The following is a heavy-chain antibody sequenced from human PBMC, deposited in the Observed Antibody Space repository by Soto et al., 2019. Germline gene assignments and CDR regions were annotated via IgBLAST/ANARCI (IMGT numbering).Heavy chain of an antibody. D-gene: IGHD1-26*01. CDR1: GFSFSDYG. CDR2: ISHGGIRK. V-gene: IGHV3-30*18. J-gene: IGHJ4*02. CDR3: VKDWVGGSNRYQRDY. Sequence: QVPLVESGGGVVQPGRSLRLSCAAAGFSFSDYGMHWVRQGPGKGMERVAAISHGGIRKHYADSVKGRFTISRDNSNKTVDLHLSSLRRDDTAKYYCVKDWVGGSNRYQRDYWGQGTVVTVSS.